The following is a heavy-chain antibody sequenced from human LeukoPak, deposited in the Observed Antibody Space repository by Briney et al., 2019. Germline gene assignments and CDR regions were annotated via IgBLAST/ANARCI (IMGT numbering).Heavy chain of an antibody. CDR3: AKDRGPYSSSSLDY. D-gene: IGHD6-6*01. CDR1: GFTFDDYA. V-gene: IGHV3-9*01. J-gene: IGHJ4*02. Sequence: GRSLSLSCAASGFTFDDYAMHWVRQAPGKGLEWVLGISWNSGSIGYADSVKGRFTISRDNAKNSLYLQMNSLRAEDTALYYCAKDRGPYSSSSLDYWGQGTLVTVSS. CDR2: ISWNSGSI.